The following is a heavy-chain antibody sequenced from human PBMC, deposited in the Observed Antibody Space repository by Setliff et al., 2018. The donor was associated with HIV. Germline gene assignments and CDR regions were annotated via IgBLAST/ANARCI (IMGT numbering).Heavy chain of an antibody. V-gene: IGHV7-4-1*02. CDR2: INTNSGNP. J-gene: IGHJ4*02. D-gene: IGHD3-10*01. CDR1: GYTFTSYA. Sequence: ASVKVSCKASGYTFTSYALNWVRQDPGQGLEWMGWINTNSGNPMSAQGFSGRFVFSLDTSVSTAYLQISSLKAEDTAVYYCARDLFALEIGGGWAVDYWGQGTLVTVSS. CDR3: ARDLFALEIGGGWAVDY.